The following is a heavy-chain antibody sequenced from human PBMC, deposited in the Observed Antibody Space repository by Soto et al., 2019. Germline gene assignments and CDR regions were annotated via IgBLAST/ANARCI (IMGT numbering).Heavy chain of an antibody. J-gene: IGHJ4*02. CDR3: ARAPLYGGQAF. V-gene: IGHV3-66*01. CDR2: IYSGGST. D-gene: IGHD4-17*01. CDR1: GFSVNSDY. Sequence: EVQLVESGGDLVQPGGSLRLSCAASGFSVNSDYMTWVRQAPGKGLEWVSVIYSGGSTYYTDSVKGRFTISRDNSKNTLDLQMNSLRAEDTAVYYCARAPLYGGQAFWGQGTLVTVSS.